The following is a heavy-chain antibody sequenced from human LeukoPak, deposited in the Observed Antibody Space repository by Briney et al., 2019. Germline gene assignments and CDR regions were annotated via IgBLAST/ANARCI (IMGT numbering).Heavy chain of an antibody. CDR2: INPNSGGT. J-gene: IGHJ4*02. CDR3: ARENRPLISYDY. D-gene: IGHD2/OR15-2a*01. CDR1: GYTFTGYY. Sequence: ASVKVSCKASGYTFTGYYMHWVRQAPGQGLEWMGRINPNSGGTNYAQKFQGRVTMTRDTSISTAYMELSWLRSDDTAVYYCARENRPLISYDYWGQGTLVTVSS. V-gene: IGHV1-2*06.